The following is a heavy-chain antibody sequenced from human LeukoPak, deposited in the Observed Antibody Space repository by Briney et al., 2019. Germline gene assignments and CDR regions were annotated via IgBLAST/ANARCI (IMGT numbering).Heavy chain of an antibody. Sequence: GGSLRLSCAASGFTFSNYGIHWVRQAPGKGLEWVAFIRYDGSNKYYADSVKGRFTISRDNSKNTLYLQMNSLRAEDTAVYYCAKEKGITLIVVENEFYFDYWGQGTLVTVSS. CDR1: GFTFSNYG. V-gene: IGHV3-30*02. J-gene: IGHJ4*02. CDR3: AKEKGITLIVVENEFYFDY. D-gene: IGHD3-22*01. CDR2: IRYDGSNK.